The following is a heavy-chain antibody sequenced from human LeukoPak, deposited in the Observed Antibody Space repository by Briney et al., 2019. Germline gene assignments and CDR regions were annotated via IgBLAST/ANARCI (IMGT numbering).Heavy chain of an antibody. CDR1: GGSFSGYY. Sequence: SETLSLTCAVYGGSFSGYYWTWVRQPPGKGLEWIGEINHLGYTNYNPSLKSRVITSVDTSKNQFSLKLSSVTAADTAVYYCARYDPSMITFGGWGQGTLVTVSS. CDR2: INHLGYT. V-gene: IGHV4-34*01. CDR3: ARYDPSMITFGG. J-gene: IGHJ4*02. D-gene: IGHD3-16*01.